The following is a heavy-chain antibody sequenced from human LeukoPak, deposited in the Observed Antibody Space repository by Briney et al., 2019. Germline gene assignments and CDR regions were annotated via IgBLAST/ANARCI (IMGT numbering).Heavy chain of an antibody. D-gene: IGHD6-13*01. CDR1: GYTFTGYY. CDR2: INPNSGGT. J-gene: IGHJ4*02. Sequence: ASVKVSCKASGYTFTGYYMHWVRQAPGQGLEWMGRINPNSGGTNYAQKFQGRVTTTRDTSISTAYMELSRLRSDGTAVYYCARDLARIAAAGRDYWGQGTLVTVSS. CDR3: ARDLARIAAAGRDY. V-gene: IGHV1-2*06.